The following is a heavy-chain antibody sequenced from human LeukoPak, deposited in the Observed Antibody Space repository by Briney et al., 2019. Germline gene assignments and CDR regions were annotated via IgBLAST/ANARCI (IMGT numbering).Heavy chain of an antibody. V-gene: IGHV4-39*01. Sequence: SETLSLTCTVSGGSISSSSYYWGWIRQPPGKGLEWIGSIYYSGSTYYNPSLKSRVTISVDTSKNQFSLKLSSVTAADTAVYYCARLATDWRNYYFYGMDVWGQGTTVTVAS. CDR3: ARLATDWRNYYFYGMDV. J-gene: IGHJ6*02. CDR1: GGSISSSSYY. CDR2: IYYSGST. D-gene: IGHD3/OR15-3a*01.